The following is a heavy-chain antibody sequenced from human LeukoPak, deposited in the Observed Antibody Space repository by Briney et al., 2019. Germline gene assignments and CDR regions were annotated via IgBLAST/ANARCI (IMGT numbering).Heavy chain of an antibody. V-gene: IGHV1-24*01. D-gene: IGHD3-22*01. CDR2: FDPEDGET. J-gene: IGHJ5*02. CDR3: ATEGPYYYDSSGYPNWFDP. Sequence: ASVKVSCKVSGYTLTGLSMHWVRQAPGKGLEWMGGFDPEDGETIYAQKFQGRVTMTEDTSTDTAYMELSSLRSEDTAVYYCATEGPYYYDSSGYPNWFDPWGQGTLVTVSS. CDR1: GYTLTGLS.